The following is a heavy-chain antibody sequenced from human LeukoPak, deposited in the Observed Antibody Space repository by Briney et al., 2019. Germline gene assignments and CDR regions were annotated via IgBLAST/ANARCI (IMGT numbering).Heavy chain of an antibody. D-gene: IGHD2-2*01. J-gene: IGHJ6*03. V-gene: IGHV3-9*03. CDR3: AKDIGPAAPGYMDV. Sequence: GRSLRLSCAASGFTFDDYAMHWVRQVPGKGLEWVSGIYWNSDTVGYADSVKGRFTISRDNAKNSLYLQMNSLRAEDMALYYCAKDIGPAAPGYMDVWGKGTTVTVSS. CDR2: IYWNSDTV. CDR1: GFTFDDYA.